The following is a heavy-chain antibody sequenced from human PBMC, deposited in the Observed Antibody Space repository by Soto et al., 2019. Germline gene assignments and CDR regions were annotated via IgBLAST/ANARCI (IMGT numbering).Heavy chain of an antibody. V-gene: IGHV4-39*01. CDR2: IYYSGST. CDR3: ARHVDRTYRDNYYYYGIDV. Sequence: SVTLSLTCTVSGGSISSSSYYWGWIRQPPGKGLEWIGSIYYSGSTSYNPSLKSRVTISVYTSKNQFSLTLSYVIAADTAVSYCARHVDRTYRDNYYYYGIDVWGQGTTVTVSS. J-gene: IGHJ6*02. D-gene: IGHD3-16*02. CDR1: GGSISSSSYY.